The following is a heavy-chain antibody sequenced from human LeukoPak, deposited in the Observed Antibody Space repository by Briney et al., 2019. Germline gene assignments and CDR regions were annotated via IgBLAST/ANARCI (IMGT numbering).Heavy chain of an antibody. Sequence: ASVKVSCKASGGTFSNYAFSWVRQAPGQGLEWMGGITPIFGTANYAQKFQGRVTITADESTSTAYMELSSLRSEDTAVYYCARGVVGATRYFDYWGQGTLVTVSS. V-gene: IGHV1-69*13. D-gene: IGHD1-26*01. J-gene: IGHJ4*02. CDR2: ITPIFGTA. CDR3: ARGVVGATRYFDY. CDR1: GGTFSNYA.